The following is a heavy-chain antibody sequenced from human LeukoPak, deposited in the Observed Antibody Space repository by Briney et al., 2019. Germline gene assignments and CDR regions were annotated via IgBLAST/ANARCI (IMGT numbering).Heavy chain of an antibody. CDR2: IYYSGST. CDR3: ARVPPYNWNYGEYYFDY. J-gene: IGHJ4*02. V-gene: IGHV4-31*03. Sequence: PSETLSLTCTVSGGSISSGGYYWSWIRQHPGKGLEWIGYIYYSGSTYYNPSLKSRVTISVDTSKNQFSLKLSSVTAAGTAVYYCARVPPYNWNYGEYYFDYWGQGTLVTVSS. CDR1: GGSISSGGYY. D-gene: IGHD1-7*01.